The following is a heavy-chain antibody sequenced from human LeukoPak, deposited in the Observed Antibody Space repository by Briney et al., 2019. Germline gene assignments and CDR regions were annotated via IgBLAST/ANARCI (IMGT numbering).Heavy chain of an antibody. Sequence: GGSLRLSCTTSGFTFNTYAMHWVRQAPGKGLEWVAVISYDGSNKYYADSVKGRFTISRDNSKNTLYLQMNSLRAEDTAVYYCARDSIAVAGKGDYYYYYGMDVWGQGTTVTVSS. V-gene: IGHV3-30-3*01. J-gene: IGHJ6*02. CDR1: GFTFNTYA. CDR2: ISYDGSNK. D-gene: IGHD6-19*01. CDR3: ARDSIAVAGKGDYYYYYGMDV.